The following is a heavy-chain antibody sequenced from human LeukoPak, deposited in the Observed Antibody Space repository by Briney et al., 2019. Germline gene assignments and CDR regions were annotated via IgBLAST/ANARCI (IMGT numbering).Heavy chain of an antibody. CDR1: GASISSSNFY. D-gene: IGHD6-13*01. CDR2: INHSGST. Sequence: SETLSLTCTVSGASISSSNFYWSWIRQPPGKGLEWIGEINHSGSTNYNPSLKSRVTISVDTSKNQFSLKLSSVTAADTAVYYCARGAAAGPIGYWGQGTLVTVSS. CDR3: ARGAAAGPIGY. V-gene: IGHV4-39*07. J-gene: IGHJ4*02.